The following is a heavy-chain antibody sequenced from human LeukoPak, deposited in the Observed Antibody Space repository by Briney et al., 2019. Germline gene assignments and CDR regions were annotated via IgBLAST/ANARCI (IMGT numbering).Heavy chain of an antibody. CDR3: ARHWESGNSYGDNWFDP. V-gene: IGHV5-51*01. CDR1: GYSFTSYW. D-gene: IGHD5-18*01. J-gene: IGHJ5*02. CDR2: IYPGDSDS. Sequence: GESLKISCKGSGYSFTSYWIGWVRQMPGKGLEWMGIIYPGDSDSRDGPSFQVQVPISTDKSISTAYLQWSSLKASDTAMYYCARHWESGNSYGDNWFDPWGQGTLVTVSS.